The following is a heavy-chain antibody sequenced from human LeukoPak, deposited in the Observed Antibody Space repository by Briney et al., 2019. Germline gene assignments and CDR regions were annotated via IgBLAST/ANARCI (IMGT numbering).Heavy chain of an antibody. J-gene: IGHJ4*02. D-gene: IGHD3-22*01. Sequence: GGSLRLSCAAPGFTFSSYAMHWVRQAPGKGLEWVAVISYDGSNKYYADSVKGRFTISRDNSKNTLYLQMNSLRAEDTAVYYCARSDSSGPEDYWGQGTLVTVSS. CDR2: ISYDGSNK. CDR3: ARSDSSGPEDY. CDR1: GFTFSSYA. V-gene: IGHV3-30-3*01.